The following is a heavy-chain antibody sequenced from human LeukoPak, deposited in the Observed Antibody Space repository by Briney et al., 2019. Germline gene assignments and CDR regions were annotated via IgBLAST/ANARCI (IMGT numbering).Heavy chain of an antibody. D-gene: IGHD6-13*01. Sequence: SGTLSLTCTVSGAAFSSSTYYWGWLRQPPGQGLEWVRSIYYSGSTYYNPSLKSRVTMSVDTSKTQFSLKLSSVTAADTAVYYCARHAGGISATRTRPFDYWGQGTLVTVSS. J-gene: IGHJ4*02. CDR3: ARHAGGISATRTRPFDY. CDR2: IYYSGST. CDR1: GAAFSSSTYY. V-gene: IGHV4-39*01.